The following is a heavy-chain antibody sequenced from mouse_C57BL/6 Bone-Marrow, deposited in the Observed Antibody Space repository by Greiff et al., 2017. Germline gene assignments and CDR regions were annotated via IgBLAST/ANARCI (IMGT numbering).Heavy chain of an antibody. CDR3: AITPFAY. D-gene: IGHD1-1*01. CDR2: ISDGGSYS. Sequence: DVKLVESGGGLVKPGGSLKLSCAASGFTFSSYAMSWVRPTPETRLEWVATISDGGSYSYSPDNVKGRFTIYRDNAKNNLYLQMSHLKSEDTAMYYCAITPFAYWGQGTLVTVSA. CDR1: GFTFSSYA. J-gene: IGHJ3*01. V-gene: IGHV5-4*03.